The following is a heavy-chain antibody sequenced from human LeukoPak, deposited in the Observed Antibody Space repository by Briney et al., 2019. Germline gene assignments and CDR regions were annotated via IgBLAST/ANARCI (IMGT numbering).Heavy chain of an antibody. Sequence: GGSLRLSCAASGFTFRNYGMNWVRQAPGKGLEWVTIIWYDGSNKYYADSVKGRFIISRDNSKNTLYVQVNSLGTEDTAAYYCAKGSYYDRRGFFYFDYWGQGTLVTVSS. V-gene: IGHV3-33*06. CDR3: AKGSYYDRRGFFYFDY. CDR2: IWYDGSNK. J-gene: IGHJ4*02. D-gene: IGHD3-22*01. CDR1: GFTFRNYG.